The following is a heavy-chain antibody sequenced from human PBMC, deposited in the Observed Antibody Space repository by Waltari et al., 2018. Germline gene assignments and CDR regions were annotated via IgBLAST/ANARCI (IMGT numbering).Heavy chain of an antibody. J-gene: IGHJ3*02. V-gene: IGHV3-15*01. CDR1: GYNFSRAC. D-gene: IGHD2-8*01. Sequence: VPMVDSGGGLVKQGGSLSHSCAAAGYNFSRACLRWVRQAPGNGLEWVGRIKNKTDGGTTDYAAPVKGRFTISRDDSKNTLYLQMNSLKTEDTAVYYCTTGGVKGPHDAFDIWGQGTMVTVSS. CDR2: IKNKTDGGTT. CDR3: TTGGVKGPHDAFDI.